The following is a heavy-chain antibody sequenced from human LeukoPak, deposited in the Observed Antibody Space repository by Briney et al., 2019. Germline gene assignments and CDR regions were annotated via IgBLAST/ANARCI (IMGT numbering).Heavy chain of an antibody. CDR3: AREILGRSNGGSNYFGMEV. CDR1: GYTFTDYY. J-gene: IGHJ6*02. V-gene: IGHV1-2*04. CDR2: INLYSGGA. Sequence: ASVKVSCKASGYTFTDYYMYWVRQAPGQGLEWMGCINLYSGGAHYAQKFQDWLSMTRDTSINTAYMELSSLRSDDTAVYYCAREILGRSNGGSNYFGMEVWGQGTTVTVSS. D-gene: IGHD2-15*01.